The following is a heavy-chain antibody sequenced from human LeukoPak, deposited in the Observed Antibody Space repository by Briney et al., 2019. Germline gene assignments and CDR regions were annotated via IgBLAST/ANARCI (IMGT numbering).Heavy chain of an antibody. CDR3: ARELYSSGSQRAFDI. CDR2: INPNSGGT. Sequence: GASVKVSCKASGYTFTGYFMHWVRQAPGQGREWMVWINPNSGGTNYAQKFQGRVTMTRDTSTNTVYMELSSLRSEDTAVYYCARELYSSGSQRAFDIWGQGTMVTVSS. D-gene: IGHD3-22*01. V-gene: IGHV1-2*02. CDR1: GYTFTGYF. J-gene: IGHJ3*02.